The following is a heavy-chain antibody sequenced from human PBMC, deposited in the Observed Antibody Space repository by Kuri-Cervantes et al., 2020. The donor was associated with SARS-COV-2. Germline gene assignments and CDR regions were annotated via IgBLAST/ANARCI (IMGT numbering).Heavy chain of an antibody. CDR1: GFTFSSYA. J-gene: IGHJ4*02. D-gene: IGHD3-16*02. Sequence: GESLKISCAASGFTFSSYAMHWVRQAPGKGLEWVAVISYDGSNKYYADSVKGRFTISRDDSKNTLYLQMNSLRDEDTAVYYCARDPRGDLSIDYWGQGTLVTVSS. V-gene: IGHV3-30*07. CDR2: ISYDGSNK. CDR3: ARDPRGDLSIDY.